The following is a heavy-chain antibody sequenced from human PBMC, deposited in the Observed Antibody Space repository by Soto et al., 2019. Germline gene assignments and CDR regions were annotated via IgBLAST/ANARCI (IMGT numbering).Heavy chain of an antibody. V-gene: IGHV4-30-2*01. J-gene: IGHJ3*02. CDR3: ARELLFYDSDGFSWDDAFDI. CDR2: IYQSGST. D-gene: IGHD3-22*01. Sequence: QRHLQESGSGLVKPSQTMSLTCAVSGGSLSSSAYSWSWIRQPPGKGLEWIGFIYQSGSTYYNPSLKSRVTMSLDRPKNQFSLKLSSVTAADTAVYYCARELLFYDSDGFSWDDAFDIWGQGTMVTVSS. CDR1: GGSLSSSAYS.